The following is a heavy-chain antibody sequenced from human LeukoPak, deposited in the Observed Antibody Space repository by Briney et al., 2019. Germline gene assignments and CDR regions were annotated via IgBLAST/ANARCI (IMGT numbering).Heavy chain of an antibody. CDR2: IIPIFGTA. CDR1: GGTFSSYA. V-gene: IGHV1-69*01. D-gene: IGHD4-17*01. J-gene: IGHJ4*02. Sequence: SVKVSCKASGGTFSSYAISWVRQAPGQGLEWMGGIIPIFGTANYAQKFQGRVTITADESTSTAYMGLSSLRSEDTAVYYCARANHGDYVANFDYWGQGTLVTVSS. CDR3: ARANHGDYVANFDY.